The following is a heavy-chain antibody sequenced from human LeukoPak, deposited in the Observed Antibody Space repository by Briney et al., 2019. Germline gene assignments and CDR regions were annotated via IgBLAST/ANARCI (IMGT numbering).Heavy chain of an antibody. CDR1: GFTFSTYW. Sequence: PGGSLRLSCADSGFTFSTYWMSWVRQAPGKGLEWVASIKQDASAKHYVDSVKGRFTISRDNVKASMNLEMNSLSTEDTAVYYCARWGGAYDYWGQGTLVTVSS. J-gene: IGHJ4*02. CDR2: IKQDASAK. CDR3: ARWGGAYDY. V-gene: IGHV3-7*05. D-gene: IGHD3-16*01.